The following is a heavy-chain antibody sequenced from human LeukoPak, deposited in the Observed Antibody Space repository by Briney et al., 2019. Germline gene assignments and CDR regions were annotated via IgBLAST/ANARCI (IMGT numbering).Heavy chain of an antibody. CDR2: IYSGGST. V-gene: IGHV3-53*01. Sequence: GGSLRLSCAASGFTVTSNYMSWVRQAPGKGLEWVSVIYSGGSTYYADSVKGRFTVSRDNSKNTLYLQMNSLRAEDTAVYYCARDSSTGWYHAFWGQGTLVTVSS. D-gene: IGHD6-19*01. CDR3: ARDSSTGWYHAF. CDR1: GFTVTSNY. J-gene: IGHJ4*02.